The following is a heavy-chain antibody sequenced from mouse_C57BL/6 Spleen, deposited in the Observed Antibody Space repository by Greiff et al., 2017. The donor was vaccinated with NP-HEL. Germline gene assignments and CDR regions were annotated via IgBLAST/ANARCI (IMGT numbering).Heavy chain of an antibody. Sequence: EVQGVESGGGLVKPGGSLKLSCAASGFTFSSYAMSWVRQTPEKRLEWVATISDGGSYTYYPDNVKGRFTISRDNAKNNLYLQKSHLKSEDTAVYYCARELGLYAMDYWGQGTSVTVSS. CDR3: ARELGLYAMDY. J-gene: IGHJ4*01. CDR2: ISDGGSYT. CDR1: GFTFSSYA. D-gene: IGHD4-1*01. V-gene: IGHV5-4*01.